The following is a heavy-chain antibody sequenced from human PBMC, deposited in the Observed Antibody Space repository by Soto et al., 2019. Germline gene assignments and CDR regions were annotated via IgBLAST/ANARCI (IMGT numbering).Heavy chain of an antibody. CDR1: GGSFSGYY. D-gene: IGHD3-10*01. CDR2: INHSGST. J-gene: IGHJ5*02. CDR3: ARHHYYYGSGSYPNWFDP. V-gene: IGHV4-34*01. Sequence: SETLSLTCAVYGGSFSGYYWSWIRQPPGKGLEWIGEINHSGSTNYNPSLKSRVTISVDTSKNQFSLKLSSVTAADTAVYYCARHHYYYGSGSYPNWFDPWGQGTLDTVSS.